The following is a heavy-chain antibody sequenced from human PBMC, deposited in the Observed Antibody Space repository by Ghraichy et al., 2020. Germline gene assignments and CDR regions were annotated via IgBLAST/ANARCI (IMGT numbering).Heavy chain of an antibody. Sequence: ASVKVSCKASGYSFTDYYMHWVRRAPGQGLEWMGWINPNNAGTNYAQKFQGRVTMTRDTSITTVYMELSRLTSDDTALYFCARGTLGYCSGGSCYSDYWGRGTLVTVSS. V-gene: IGHV1-2*02. J-gene: IGHJ4*02. CDR2: INPNNAGT. CDR1: GYSFTDYY. D-gene: IGHD2-15*01. CDR3: ARGTLGYCSGGSCYSDY.